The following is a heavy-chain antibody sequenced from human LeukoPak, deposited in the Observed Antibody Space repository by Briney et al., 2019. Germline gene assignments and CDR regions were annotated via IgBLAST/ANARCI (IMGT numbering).Heavy chain of an antibody. CDR1: GNSLSETS. Sequence: ASVKVSCQVSGNSLSETSIRWVRQTPGQWLEWMGGIDPEDGEPIFAQRFQGRFSMTEDTSADTAYMELSSLRPEDTAVYYCATADKWEPLDYWGQGTLVTVSS. CDR2: IDPEDGEP. D-gene: IGHD1-26*01. CDR3: ATADKWEPLDY. V-gene: IGHV1-24*01. J-gene: IGHJ4*02.